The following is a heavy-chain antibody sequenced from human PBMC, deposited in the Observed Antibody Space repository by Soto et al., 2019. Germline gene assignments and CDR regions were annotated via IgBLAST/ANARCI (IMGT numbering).Heavy chain of an antibody. CDR3: ARDAPYCTNGPGCWFDP. D-gene: IGHD2-8*01. CDR1: GYTFTSYG. Sequence: ASVKVSFKASGYTFTSYGISWLRQAPGQGLEWMGWISAYNGNTNYAQKLQGRVTMTTDTSTSTAYMELRSLRSDDTAVYYCARDAPYCTNGPGCWFDPWGQGTLVTVSS. CDR2: ISAYNGNT. J-gene: IGHJ5*02. V-gene: IGHV1-18*01.